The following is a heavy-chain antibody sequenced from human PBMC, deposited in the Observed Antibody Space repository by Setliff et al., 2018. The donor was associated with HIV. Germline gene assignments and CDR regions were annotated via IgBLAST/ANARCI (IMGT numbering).Heavy chain of an antibody. CDR2: GHYSGNT. V-gene: IGHV4-59*08. CDR1: GVSITSYY. CDR3: ARWEAAQKAFDI. J-gene: IGHJ3*02. D-gene: IGHD1-26*01. Sequence: TSETLSLTCTVSGVSITSYYWNWIRQPPGKGLEWIGYGHYSGNTKQNPSLRSRVTISVDTSKNQLSLTLYSVSAADTAVYYCARWEAAQKAFDIWGHGTMVTVSS.